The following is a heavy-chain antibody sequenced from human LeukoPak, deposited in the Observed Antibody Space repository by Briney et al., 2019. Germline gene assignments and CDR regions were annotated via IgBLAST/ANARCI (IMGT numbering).Heavy chain of an antibody. D-gene: IGHD3-10*01. Sequence: HPGRSLRLSCAASGFTFDDYAMHWVRHAPGKGLEWVSGINWSSDSIGYADSVKGRFTISRDNAKNSLYLQMNSLRAEDTALYYCAKDQDTYYYGSGTSGFDYWGQGTLVTVSS. CDR2: INWSSDSI. CDR1: GFTFDDYA. J-gene: IGHJ4*02. V-gene: IGHV3-9*01. CDR3: AKDQDTYYYGSGTSGFDY.